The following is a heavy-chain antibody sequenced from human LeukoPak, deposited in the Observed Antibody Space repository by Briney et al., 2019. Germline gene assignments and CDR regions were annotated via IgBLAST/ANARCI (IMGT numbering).Heavy chain of an antibody. CDR1: GGSISSSSYY. J-gene: IGHJ4*02. V-gene: IGHV4-39*01. D-gene: IGHD6-19*01. CDR3: ARAPIAVAGAGHEYFDY. CDR2: IFYSGIL. Sequence: SVTLSLTCTVSGGSISSSSYYWGCVRQPPGSGLEWTGSIFYSGILYYSPSLKSRVTISVDTSKNQFSLKLTSVTAADRAVYYCARAPIAVAGAGHEYFDYWGQGTLVTVSS.